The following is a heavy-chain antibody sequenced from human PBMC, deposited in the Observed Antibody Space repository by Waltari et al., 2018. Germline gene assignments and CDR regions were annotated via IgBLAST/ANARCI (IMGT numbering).Heavy chain of an antibody. V-gene: IGHV3-21*02. CDR1: GFTFSTYS. CDR2: INPGSTYI. CDR3: ARDYTHTPQDFDY. Sequence: EVQLVESGGGLVKPGGSLRLSCAAAGFTFSTYSMNWVRQALGKRLEWVSSINPGSTYIYYADSVKGRFTMSRDNAKNSLYLQMNSLRAEDTAVYYCARDYTHTPQDFDYWGQGTLVTVSS. J-gene: IGHJ4*02.